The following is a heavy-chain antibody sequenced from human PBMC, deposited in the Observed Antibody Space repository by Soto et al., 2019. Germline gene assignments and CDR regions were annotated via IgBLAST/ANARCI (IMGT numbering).Heavy chain of an antibody. J-gene: IGHJ5*02. CDR2: IYYSGST. Sequence: SETLSLTCTVSGGSISSYYWSWIRQPPGKGREWIGYIYYSGSTNYNPSLKSRVTISVDTSKNQFSLKLSSVTAADTTVYYCARDYYDSSGYPRVDWFDPWGQGTLVTVSS. CDR1: GGSISSYY. CDR3: ARDYYDSSGYPRVDWFDP. V-gene: IGHV4-59*01. D-gene: IGHD3-22*01.